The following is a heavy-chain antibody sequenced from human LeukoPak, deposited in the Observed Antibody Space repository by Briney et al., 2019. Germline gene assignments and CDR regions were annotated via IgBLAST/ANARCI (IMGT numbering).Heavy chain of an antibody. V-gene: IGHV4-38-2*01. CDR1: GYSISSGCY. D-gene: IGHD2-2*01. J-gene: IGHJ2*01. CDR2: IYHSGST. CDR3: ARPTNYQPPRWYFDL. Sequence: SETLSLTCAVSGYSISSGCYWGWIRQPPGKGLEWIGSIYHSGSTQYNPSLKSRVTISVDTSKNQFSLKLRSVTAADTAVYYCARPTNYQPPRWYFDLWGRGTLVTVSS.